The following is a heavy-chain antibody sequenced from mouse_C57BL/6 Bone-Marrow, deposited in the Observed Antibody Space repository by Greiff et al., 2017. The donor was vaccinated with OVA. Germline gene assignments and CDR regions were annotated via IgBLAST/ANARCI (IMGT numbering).Heavy chain of an antibody. D-gene: IGHD4-1*01. CDR3: ARDELGAWFAY. Sequence: VQLQQSGPGLVKPSQSLSLTCSVTGYSITSGYFWNWIRQFPGNKLEWMGYISYDGSNNYNPSLKNRISITLDTSKNQFFLKLISVTTEDTATYYCARDELGAWFAYWGQGTLVTVSA. CDR2: ISYDGSN. V-gene: IGHV3-6*01. CDR1: GYSITSGYF. J-gene: IGHJ3*01.